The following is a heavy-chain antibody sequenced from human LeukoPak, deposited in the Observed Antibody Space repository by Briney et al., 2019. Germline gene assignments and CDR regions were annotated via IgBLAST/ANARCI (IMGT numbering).Heavy chain of an antibody. Sequence: SETLSLTCTVSGGSISSSSYYWGWIRQPPGKGLEWIGSIYYSGSTYYNPSLKSRVTISVDTSKNQFSLKLSSVTAADTAVYYCASEVAGRRGHAFDIWGQGTMVTVSS. V-gene: IGHV4-39*07. CDR1: GGSISSSSYY. J-gene: IGHJ3*02. CDR2: IYYSGST. D-gene: IGHD6-19*01. CDR3: ASEVAGRRGHAFDI.